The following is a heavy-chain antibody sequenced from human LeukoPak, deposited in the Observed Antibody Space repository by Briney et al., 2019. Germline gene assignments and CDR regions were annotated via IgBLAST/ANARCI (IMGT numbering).Heavy chain of an antibody. CDR2: VSWNSGSI. V-gene: IGHV3-9*01. CDR1: GFIFDDYA. J-gene: IGHJ6*03. CDR3: VKGGDRFYNWYMDV. Sequence: GGSLRLSCAASGFIFDDYAMHWVRQTPGKGLEWVSGVSWNSGSIAYVDSVKGRFTISRDNAKNSLYLQMNSLRAEDTALYYCVKGGDRFYNWYMDVWGKGTTVTISS. D-gene: IGHD3-16*01.